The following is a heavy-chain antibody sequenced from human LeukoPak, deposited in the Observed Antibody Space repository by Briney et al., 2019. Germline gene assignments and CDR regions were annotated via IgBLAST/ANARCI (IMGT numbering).Heavy chain of an antibody. CDR3: AKGTVRSCSGPSCYPLDS. V-gene: IGHV3-23*01. J-gene: IGHJ4*02. CDR2: VTDTGGNT. CDR1: GFTFSSYA. D-gene: IGHD2-15*01. Sequence: GGSLRLSCAASGFTFSSYAMTWVRQAQGKGLEWLSVVTDTGGNTYHADSVKGRFTISRDNSKNTVYLEMNSLRVEDTAVYYCAKGTVRSCSGPSCYPLDSWGQGTLVTVSS.